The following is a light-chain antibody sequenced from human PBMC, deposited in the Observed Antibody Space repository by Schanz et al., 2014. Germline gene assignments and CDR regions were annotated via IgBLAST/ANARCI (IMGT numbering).Light chain of an antibody. J-gene: IGKJ4*01. CDR1: QSVSSN. V-gene: IGKV3-15*01. CDR2: GAS. Sequence: EIVMTQSPDTLSVSPGERATLSCRASQSVSSNLAWYQQKPGQAPRLLIYGASTRATGIPARFSGSGSGTEFTLTISSLQSEDFAIYYCQQYDILPLTFGGGTVVDIK. CDR3: QQYDILPLT.